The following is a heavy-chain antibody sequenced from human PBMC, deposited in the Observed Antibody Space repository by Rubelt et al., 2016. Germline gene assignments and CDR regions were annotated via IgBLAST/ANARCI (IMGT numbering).Heavy chain of an antibody. D-gene: IGHD3-22*01. J-gene: IGHJ4*02. V-gene: IGHV4-34*01. CDR1: GGSFSGYY. CDR3: ARGKEGLGVTMMDY. CDR2: INHSGST. Sequence: QVQLQQWGAGLLKPSETLSLTCAVYGGSFSGYYWRWIRQPPGKGLEWIGEINHSGSTNYNPSLKSRVTISVDTSKNQFSRKLGSVTAADTAVYYCARGKEGLGVTMMDYWGQGTLVTVSS.